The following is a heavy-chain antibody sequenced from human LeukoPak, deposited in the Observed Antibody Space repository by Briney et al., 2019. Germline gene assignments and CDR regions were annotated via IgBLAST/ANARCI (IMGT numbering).Heavy chain of an antibody. V-gene: IGHV3-9*03. CDR1: GFTFDDYA. CDR3: ARYDSSGSEAFDI. D-gene: IGHD3-22*01. Sequence: PGGSLRLSCAASGFTFDDYAMHWVRQAPGKCLQWVSGLSWNSGIIGYADSVKGRFTISRDNAKNSLYLQMNSLRAEDMALYYCARYDSSGSEAFDIWGQGTMVTVSS. CDR2: LSWNSGII. J-gene: IGHJ3*02.